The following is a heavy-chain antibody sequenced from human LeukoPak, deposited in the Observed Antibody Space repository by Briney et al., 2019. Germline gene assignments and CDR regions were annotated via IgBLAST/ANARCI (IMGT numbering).Heavy chain of an antibody. CDR1: GGSISSYY. J-gene: IGHJ6*02. D-gene: IGHD6-13*01. CDR2: IYYSGST. V-gene: IGHV4-59*01. Sequence: SETLSLTCTVSGGSISSYYWSWIRQPPGKGLEWIGYIYYSGSTNYNPSLKSRVTISVDTSKSQSSLKLSSVTAADTAVYYCARGASSWYYYYYGMDVWGQGTTVTVSS. CDR3: ARGASSWYYYYYGMDV.